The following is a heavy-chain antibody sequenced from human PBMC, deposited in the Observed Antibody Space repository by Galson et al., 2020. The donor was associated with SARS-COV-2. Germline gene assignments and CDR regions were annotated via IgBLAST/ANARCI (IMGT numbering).Heavy chain of an antibody. CDR1: GFTTFSKAW. CDR3: TTAGVEEFRWWYDGMDV. CDR2: INGKGSGETT. Sequence: GGSLRLSCAASGFTTFSKAWLTWIRQVPGKGLEWVGRINGKGSGETTDYSAPVNGRFTISRDDSKSTVSLQMNSLKTEDTGIYYCTTAGVEEFRWWYDGMDVWGQGTTVTVS. J-gene: IGHJ6*02. D-gene: IGHD2-15*01. V-gene: IGHV3-15*01.